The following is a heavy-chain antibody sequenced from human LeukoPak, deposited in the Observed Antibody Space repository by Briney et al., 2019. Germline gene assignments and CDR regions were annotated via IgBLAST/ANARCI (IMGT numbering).Heavy chain of an antibody. CDR1: GFSFDDYG. J-gene: IGHJ4*02. Sequence: PGGSLRLSCAASGFSFDDYGMSWVRQAPGKGLEWVSGINWDGGSAAYADSVKGRFTISRDNAKNSLYLQMNSLRTEDTAFYYCARDRLAATGLFDYWGQGTLVTVSS. CDR3: ARDRLAATGLFDY. CDR2: INWDGGSA. D-gene: IGHD6-13*01. V-gene: IGHV3-20*04.